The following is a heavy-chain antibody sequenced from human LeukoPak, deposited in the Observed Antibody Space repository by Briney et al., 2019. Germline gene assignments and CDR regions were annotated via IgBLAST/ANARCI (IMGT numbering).Heavy chain of an antibody. Sequence: GGSLRLSCAASGFTFDDYAMHWVRQAPGKGLEWVSGISWNSGSIGYADSVKGRFTISRDNAKNSLYLQMNSLRAEDTALYYCAKGDYYDSSGYSPFDYWSQGTLVTVSS. CDR3: AKGDYYDSSGYSPFDY. CDR1: GFTFDDYA. V-gene: IGHV3-9*01. CDR2: ISWNSGSI. D-gene: IGHD3-22*01. J-gene: IGHJ4*02.